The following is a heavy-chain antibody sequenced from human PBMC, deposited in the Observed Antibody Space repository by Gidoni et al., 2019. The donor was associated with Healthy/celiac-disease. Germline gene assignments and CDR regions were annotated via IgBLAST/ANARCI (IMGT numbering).Heavy chain of an antibody. Sequence: QVQLLESGGGVVQPGRSLRLSCAASGFTFSSYGMHWVRQAPGKGLEWVAVISYDGSNKYYADSVKGRFTISRDNSKNTLYLQMNSLRAEDTAVYYCAKDAPMVGPIWGQGTMVTVSS. CDR3: AKDAPMVGPI. D-gene: IGHD3-10*01. CDR2: ISYDGSNK. V-gene: IGHV3-30*18. J-gene: IGHJ3*02. CDR1: GFTFSSYG.